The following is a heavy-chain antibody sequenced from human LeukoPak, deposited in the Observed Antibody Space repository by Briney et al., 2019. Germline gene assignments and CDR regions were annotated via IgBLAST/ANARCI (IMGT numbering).Heavy chain of an antibody. D-gene: IGHD2/OR15-2a*01. Sequence: SETLSLTCIVSGGSISSSGYYWGWIRQPPGKGLEWIGSMYHSGNTYYNPSLKSRVIISVDTSKNQFSLKLSSVTAADMAVYYCARAFRARYLDLWGRGTLVTVSS. CDR1: GGSISSSGYY. CDR2: MYHSGNT. CDR3: ARAFRARYLDL. J-gene: IGHJ2*01. V-gene: IGHV4-39*01.